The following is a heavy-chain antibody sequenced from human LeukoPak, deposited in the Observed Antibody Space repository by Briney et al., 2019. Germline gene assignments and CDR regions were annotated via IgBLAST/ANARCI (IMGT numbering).Heavy chain of an antibody. D-gene: IGHD6-6*01. Sequence: SGTLSLTCAVSGGSISSGGYSWSWIRQPPGKGLEWIGYIYHSGSTYYNPSLKSRVTISVDRSKNQFSLKLSSVTAADTAVYYCARDLRIAARPGYYYYGMDVWGQGTTVTVSS. CDR1: GGSISSGGYS. CDR3: ARDLRIAARPGYYYYGMDV. CDR2: IYHSGST. V-gene: IGHV4-30-2*01. J-gene: IGHJ6*02.